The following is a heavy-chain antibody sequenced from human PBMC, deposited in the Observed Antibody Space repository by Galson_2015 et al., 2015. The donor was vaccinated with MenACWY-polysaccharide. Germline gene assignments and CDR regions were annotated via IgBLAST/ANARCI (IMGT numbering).Heavy chain of an antibody. CDR1: GYTFTDYY. CDR2: INPNDGGT. J-gene: IGHJ5*02. CDR3: AKNQRGGKGGCDP. D-gene: IGHD2-2*01. Sequence: SVKVSCKASGYTFTDYYIHWVRQAPGQGLEWMGWINPNDGGTNYAQKFQGLVTMTRDTSITTAYMELTRLISDDTAVYYCAKNQRGGKGGCDPWGQGTLGIVSS. V-gene: IGHV1-2*04.